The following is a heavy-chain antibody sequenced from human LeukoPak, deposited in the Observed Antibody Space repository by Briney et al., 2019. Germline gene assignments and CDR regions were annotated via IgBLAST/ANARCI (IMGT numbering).Heavy chain of an antibody. Sequence: ASVKVSCKASGGTFSSYAISWVRQAPGQGLEWMGGIIPIFGTANYAQKFQGRVTITADESTSTAYMELSSLRSDDTAVYYCARGWSSGVFDNWGQGTLVTVSS. V-gene: IGHV1-69*13. CDR3: ARGWSSGVFDN. D-gene: IGHD6-19*01. CDR2: IIPIFGTA. J-gene: IGHJ4*02. CDR1: GGTFSSYA.